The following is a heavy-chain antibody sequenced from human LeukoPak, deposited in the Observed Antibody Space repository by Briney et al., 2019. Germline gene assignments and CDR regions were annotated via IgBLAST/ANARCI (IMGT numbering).Heavy chain of an antibody. V-gene: IGHV4-59*01. CDR2: IYYTGST. D-gene: IGHD3-10*01. Sequence: PSETLSLTCAVYGVSFSDYYWSWVRQPPGKGLEWIGYIYYTGSTDYNPSLKSRVAMSVDTSKNQFSLKLSSVTAADTAVYSCARGSVRGEFDPWGQGTLVTVSS. CDR3: ARGSVRGEFDP. J-gene: IGHJ5*02. CDR1: GVSFSDYY.